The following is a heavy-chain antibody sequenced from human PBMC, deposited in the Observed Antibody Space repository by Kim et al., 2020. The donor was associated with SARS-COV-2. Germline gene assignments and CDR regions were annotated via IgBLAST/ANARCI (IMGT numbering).Heavy chain of an antibody. CDR2: IYYSGST. CDR3: ARVSGPAVAKDY. Sequence: SETLSLTCTVSGGSISSSSYYWGWIRQPPGKGLEWIGSIYYSGSTYYNPSLKSRVTISVDTSKNQFSLKLSSVTAADTAVYYCARVSGPAVAKDYWGQGTLVTVSS. CDR1: GGSISSSSYY. J-gene: IGHJ4*02. V-gene: IGHV4-39*07. D-gene: IGHD2-15*01.